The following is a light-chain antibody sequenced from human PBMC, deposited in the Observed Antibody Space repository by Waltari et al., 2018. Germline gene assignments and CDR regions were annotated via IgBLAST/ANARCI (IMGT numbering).Light chain of an antibody. CDR1: QGVGQY. V-gene: IGKV3-20*01. CDR2: HTS. Sequence: EIVWTQSPGTLSLSPVERATLSCRASQGVGQYLAWYQQRPGQAPRPLLYHTSIRATGIPDRFSGRGYGTDFSLTISRLEPEDFAVYYCQKYDFLPATFGQGTTVEIK. CDR3: QKYDFLPAT. J-gene: IGKJ1*01.